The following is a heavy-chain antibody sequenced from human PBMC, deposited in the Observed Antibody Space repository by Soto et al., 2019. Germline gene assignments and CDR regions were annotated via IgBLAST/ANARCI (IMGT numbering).Heavy chain of an antibody. V-gene: IGHV3-64D*06. CDR2: ISSNGGGT. CDR1: GFTFNQYS. Sequence: GGSLRLSCSASGFTFNQYSMQWVRQSPGKGLQFVSTISSNGGGTDYTDSVKGRFTISRDNSKKTLYLQMSRLRPGDTAVYYCVKDLFGMDVWGQGTTVTVYS. J-gene: IGHJ6*02. CDR3: VKDLFGMDV.